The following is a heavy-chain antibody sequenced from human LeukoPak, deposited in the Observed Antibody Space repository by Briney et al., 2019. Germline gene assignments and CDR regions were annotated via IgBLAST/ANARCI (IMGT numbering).Heavy chain of an antibody. J-gene: IGHJ4*02. CDR2: ISNSGSTI. V-gene: IGHV3-48*01. Sequence: GGSLRLSCAASGFTFNAYSMNWVRQAPGKGLEWVSYISNSGSTIYYADSVKGRFTISRDNSKNTLYLQMNSLRADDTAVYYCAKGGGWLYYFDYWGQGTLVTVSS. CDR3: AKGGGWLYYFDY. D-gene: IGHD4-23*01. CDR1: GFTFNAYS.